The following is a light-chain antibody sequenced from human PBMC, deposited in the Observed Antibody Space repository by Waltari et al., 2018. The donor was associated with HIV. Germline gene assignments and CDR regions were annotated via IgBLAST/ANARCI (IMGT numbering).Light chain of an antibody. Sequence: QSVVTQPPSASGTPGQRVAISCSGSRSNIGRQTVSWYQHLPGTAPKLFIYDDNKRPSGVPDRFSASKSGTSASLAISGLQSDDEADYYCAAWDDSLIGRVFGGGTKLTVL. CDR2: DDN. CDR3: AAWDDSLIGRV. CDR1: RSNIGRQT. V-gene: IGLV1-44*01. J-gene: IGLJ3*02.